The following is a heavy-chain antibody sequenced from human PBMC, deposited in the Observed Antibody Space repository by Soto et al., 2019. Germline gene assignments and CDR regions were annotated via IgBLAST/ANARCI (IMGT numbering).Heavy chain of an antibody. J-gene: IGHJ4*02. D-gene: IGHD3-3*01. V-gene: IGHV4-31*03. CDR1: GGSISSGGYY. Sequence: SETLSLTCTVSGGSISSGGYYWSWIRQHPGKGLEWIGYIYYSGSTYYNPSLKSRVTISVDTSKNQFSLKLSSVTAADTAVYYCARADRLTIFGVVPFFDYWGQGTLVTVSS. CDR3: ARADRLTIFGVVPFFDY. CDR2: IYYSGST.